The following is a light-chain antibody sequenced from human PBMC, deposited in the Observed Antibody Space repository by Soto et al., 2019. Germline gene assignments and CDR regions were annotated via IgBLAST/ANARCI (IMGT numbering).Light chain of an antibody. V-gene: IGKV3-11*01. CDR1: QSVSSY. Sequence: EIVLTQSPATLSLSPGERATLSCIASQSVSSYLAWYQQKPGQAPRLLIYDASNRATGIPARFSGSGSGTDFTLTISSLEPEDFAVYYCQQRSNWPFTFGQGTLLEIK. CDR2: DAS. CDR3: QQRSNWPFT. J-gene: IGKJ5*01.